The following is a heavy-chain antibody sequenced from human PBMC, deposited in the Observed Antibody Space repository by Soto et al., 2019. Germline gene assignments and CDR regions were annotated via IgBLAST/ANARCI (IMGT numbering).Heavy chain of an antibody. CDR2: HYDVDGS. D-gene: IGHD1-1*01. CDR3: ATWHEREHAFDV. Sequence: DVQLVESGGGLIQPGESLRLSCAAFGLAISGKKYVSWFRQAPGKGLEWVSVHYDVDGSFYAHSVTGRFTTSSDSSKTTVYLQMNDLRPDDTAVYYCATWHEREHAFDVWGQGTTVTISS. J-gene: IGHJ3*01. V-gene: IGHV3-53*01. CDR1: GLAISGKKY.